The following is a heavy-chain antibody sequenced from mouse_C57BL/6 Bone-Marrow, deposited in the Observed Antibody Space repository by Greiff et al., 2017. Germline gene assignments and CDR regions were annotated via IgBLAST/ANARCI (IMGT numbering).Heavy chain of an antibody. CDR1: GFSFNTYA. CDR2: IRSKSNNYAT. Sequence: EVMLVESGGGLVQPKGSLKLSCAASGFSFNTYAMNWVRQAPGKGLEWVARIRSKSNNYATYHADSVKDRFTISRDDSESMLYLQMNNLKTEDTAMYYCVRGGLYFDNWGQGTTLTVSS. CDR3: VRGGLYFDN. J-gene: IGHJ2*01. D-gene: IGHD1-1*02. V-gene: IGHV10-1*01.